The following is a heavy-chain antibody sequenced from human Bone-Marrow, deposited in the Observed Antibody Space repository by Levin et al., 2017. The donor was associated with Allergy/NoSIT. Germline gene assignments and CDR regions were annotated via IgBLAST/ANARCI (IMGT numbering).Heavy chain of an antibody. CDR1: GFTVSSNY. Sequence: GGSLRLSCAASGFTVSSNYMSWVRQAPGKGLEWVSVIYSGGSTYYADSVKGRFTISRDNSKNTLYLQMNSLRAEDTAVYYCARGRSGYDPPNWFDPWGQGTLVTVSS. CDR3: ARGRSGYDPPNWFDP. J-gene: IGHJ5*02. V-gene: IGHV3-66*02. D-gene: IGHD5-12*01. CDR2: IYSGGST.